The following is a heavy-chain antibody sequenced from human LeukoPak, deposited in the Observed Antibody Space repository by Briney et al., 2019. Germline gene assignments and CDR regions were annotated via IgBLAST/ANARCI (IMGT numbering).Heavy chain of an antibody. CDR3: ARDTARDYYDSSGTSDY. V-gene: IGHV1-2*02. CDR1: GYTFTGYY. D-gene: IGHD3-22*01. J-gene: IGHJ4*02. Sequence: ASVKVSCKASGYTFTGYYMHWVRQAPGQGLEWMGWINPNSGGTNYAQKFQGRVTMTRDTSISTVYMELSRLRSDDTAVYYCARDTARDYYDSSGTSDYWGQGTLVTVSS. CDR2: INPNSGGT.